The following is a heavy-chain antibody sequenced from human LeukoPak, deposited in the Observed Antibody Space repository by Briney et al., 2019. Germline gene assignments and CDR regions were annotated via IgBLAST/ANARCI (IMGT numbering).Heavy chain of an antibody. CDR1: GGSISSSSYY. Sequence: SETLSLTCTVSGGSISSSSYYWGWIRQPPGKGLEWLGSIYYSGSTYYNPSLKSRVTISVDTSKNQFSLKLSSVTAADTAVYYCARGLERREGWFDPWGQGTLVTVSS. D-gene: IGHD1-1*01. J-gene: IGHJ5*02. V-gene: IGHV4-39*01. CDR3: ARGLERREGWFDP. CDR2: IYYSGST.